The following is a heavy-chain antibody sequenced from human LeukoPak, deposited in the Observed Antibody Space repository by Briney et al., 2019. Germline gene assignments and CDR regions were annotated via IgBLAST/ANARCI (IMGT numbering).Heavy chain of an antibody. Sequence: SETLSLTCTVSGGYINNYYWSWSRQPAGKGLEWIGRIYSNGSTNYNPSLKSRLTISIDTSKNQFSLKLSSVTAADTAVYYCAGGGRWLAFDSWGQGTLVPVSS. J-gene: IGHJ4*02. CDR2: IYSNGST. D-gene: IGHD5-24*01. V-gene: IGHV4-4*07. CDR3: AGGGRWLAFDS. CDR1: GGYINNYY.